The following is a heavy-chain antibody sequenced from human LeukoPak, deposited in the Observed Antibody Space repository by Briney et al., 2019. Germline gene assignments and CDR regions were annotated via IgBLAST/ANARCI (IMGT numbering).Heavy chain of an antibody. Sequence: GGSLRLSCAASGFSFSNYGLHWVRQAPGKGLEWVAVMWSDGTNKYYVDSVKGRFTVSRDNVKNSLFLQMNSLRAEDTAAYYCARLHSAIYYGDAFDIWGQGTMVTVSS. CDR2: MWSDGTNK. V-gene: IGHV3-33*03. CDR1: GFSFSNYG. CDR3: ARLHSAIYYGDAFDI. J-gene: IGHJ3*02. D-gene: IGHD1-26*01.